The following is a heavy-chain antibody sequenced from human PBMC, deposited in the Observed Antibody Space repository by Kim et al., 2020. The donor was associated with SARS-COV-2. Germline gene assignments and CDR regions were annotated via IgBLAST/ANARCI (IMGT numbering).Heavy chain of an antibody. CDR3: ARVTDYYDSSGLDP. D-gene: IGHD3-22*01. V-gene: IGHV3-7*01. J-gene: IGHJ5*02. Sequence: DSVKGRFTTSSDNAKNSRYLKMNSLRAEDTAVYYCARVTDYYDSSGLDPWGQGTLVTVSS.